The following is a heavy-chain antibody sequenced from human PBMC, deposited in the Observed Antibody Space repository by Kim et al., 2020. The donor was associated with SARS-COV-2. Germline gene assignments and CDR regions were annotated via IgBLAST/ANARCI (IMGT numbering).Heavy chain of an antibody. V-gene: IGHV4-34*01. CDR3: ARYSLYYYYGMDV. Sequence: YNPSLKSRVTISVDTSKNQFSLKLSSVTAADTAVYYCARYSLYYYYGMDVWGQGTTVTVSS. J-gene: IGHJ6*02. D-gene: IGHD5-18*01.